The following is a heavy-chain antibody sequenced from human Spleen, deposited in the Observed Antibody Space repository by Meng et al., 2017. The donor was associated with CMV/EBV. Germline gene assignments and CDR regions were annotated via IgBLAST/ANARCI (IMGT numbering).Heavy chain of an antibody. V-gene: IGHV1-18*04. Sequence: ASVKVSCKASGYSFSSYGITWVRQAPGQGLEWMGWIRGYNGDTNYAQKFQGRVTLTTETSTSTAYMELRSLRSDDTAVYYCARDIITIFGEYYFDYWVQGTLVTVSS. CDR1: GYSFSSYG. J-gene: IGHJ4*02. CDR3: ARDIITIFGEYYFDY. CDR2: IRGYNGDT. D-gene: IGHD3-3*01.